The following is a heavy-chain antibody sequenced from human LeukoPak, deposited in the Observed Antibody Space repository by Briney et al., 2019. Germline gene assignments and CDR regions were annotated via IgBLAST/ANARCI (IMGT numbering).Heavy chain of an antibody. Sequence: SETLSLTCTVSGGSLSSYFWSWLRQPPAKGLAWIAYIYYSGSTNYNPSLKSRVTISVDTSKNQFSLKLSSVTAADTAVYYCARQPSSWFTSFDSWGQGTLVTVSS. CDR3: ARQPSSWFTSFDS. D-gene: IGHD6-13*01. CDR2: IYYSGST. V-gene: IGHV4-59*01. CDR1: GGSLSSYF. J-gene: IGHJ4*02.